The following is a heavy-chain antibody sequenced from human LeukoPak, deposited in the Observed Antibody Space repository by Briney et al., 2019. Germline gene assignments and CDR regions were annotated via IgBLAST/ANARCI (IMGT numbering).Heavy chain of an antibody. J-gene: IGHJ4*02. V-gene: IGHV1-18*01. CDR1: GYTFITYG. D-gene: IGHD6-13*01. CDR2: ISAYNGNT. Sequence: ASVKVSCKASGYTFITYGISCVRQAPGQGLEWMGWISAYNGNTNYAQKLQGRVIMTTDTSTSTAYMELRSLRSDDTAVYYCARDSTVGTSDFDYWGQGTLVTVSS. CDR3: ARDSTVGTSDFDY.